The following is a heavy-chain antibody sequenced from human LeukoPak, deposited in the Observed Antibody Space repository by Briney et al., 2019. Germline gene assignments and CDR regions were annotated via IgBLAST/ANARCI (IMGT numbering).Heavy chain of an antibody. D-gene: IGHD1-26*01. Sequence: SETLSLTCAVYGGSFSGYYWSWIRQTPLKGLEWLGQVNDSGSANYNPSLRSRVTMSVDTSKNQFSLNLSSVTAADTAVYYCARGVFDGSYFACWGQGTLVTVSS. CDR3: ARGVFDGSYFAC. J-gene: IGHJ4*02. CDR1: GGSFSGYY. V-gene: IGHV4-34*01. CDR2: VNDSGSA.